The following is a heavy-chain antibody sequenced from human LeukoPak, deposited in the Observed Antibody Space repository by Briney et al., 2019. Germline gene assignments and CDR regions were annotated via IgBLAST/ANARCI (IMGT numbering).Heavy chain of an antibody. CDR2: VFTSGTT. Sequence: SETLSLTCSASGDSMTTFDWSWIRQAAGKGLEWVGQVFTSGTTAYSSPLKSRLTISLDKSNNQVSLKLISMTAADTAVYYCARHSPSGWYYFDSWGQGALVIVSS. J-gene: IGHJ4*02. CDR1: GDSMTTFD. CDR3: ARHSPSGWYYFDS. V-gene: IGHV4-4*07. D-gene: IGHD6-19*01.